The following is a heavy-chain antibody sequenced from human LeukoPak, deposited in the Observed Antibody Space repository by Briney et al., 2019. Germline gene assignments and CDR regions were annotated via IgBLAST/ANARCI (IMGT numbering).Heavy chain of an antibody. CDR3: FREGGD. D-gene: IGHD3-10*01. CDR1: GFSFSTLR. Sequence: GGSLRLSCAASGFSFSTLRMHWVRQAPGKGLVWVSYINIDERITGYADSVKGRFTISRDNAKNTLYLQMNSLRAEDTAIYYCFREGGDWGQGTLVTVSS. CDR2: INIDERIT. J-gene: IGHJ4*02. V-gene: IGHV3-74*01.